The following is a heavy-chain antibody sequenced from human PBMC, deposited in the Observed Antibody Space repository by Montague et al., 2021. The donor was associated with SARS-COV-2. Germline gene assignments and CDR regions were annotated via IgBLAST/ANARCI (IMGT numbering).Heavy chain of an antibody. J-gene: IGHJ3*02. D-gene: IGHD3-16*02. Sequence: SLRLSCAASGFTFSYYDMNCVRQAPGKGPEWISYISTSAYTTSYAGSVKGRFTISRDNGKNSLYLQMNSLRVEDTAVYYCTRDYRSVVGDGLDIWGQGTKVTVSS. CDR2: ISTSAYTT. CDR1: GFTFSYYD. V-gene: IGHV3-48*03. CDR3: TRDYRSVVGDGLDI.